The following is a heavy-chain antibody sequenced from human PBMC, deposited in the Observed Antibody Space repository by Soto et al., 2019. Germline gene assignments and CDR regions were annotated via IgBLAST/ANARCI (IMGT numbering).Heavy chain of an antibody. Sequence: QVQLVESGGGVVQPGRSLRLSCAASGFTFSSYGMHWVRQAPGKGLEWVAVISYDGSNKYYADSVKGRFTISRDNSKNTLYLQMNSLRAEDTAVYYCAKDQLIVVVTAMLDYWGQGTLVTVSS. CDR2: ISYDGSNK. CDR3: AKDQLIVVVTAMLDY. J-gene: IGHJ4*02. D-gene: IGHD2-21*02. V-gene: IGHV3-30*18. CDR1: GFTFSSYG.